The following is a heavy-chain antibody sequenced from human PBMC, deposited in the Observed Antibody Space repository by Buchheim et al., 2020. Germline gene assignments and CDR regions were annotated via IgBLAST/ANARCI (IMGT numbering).Heavy chain of an antibody. D-gene: IGHD3-10*01. Sequence: QVQLVQSGAEVKKPGSSVKVSCKASGGTFSSYAISWVRQAPGQGLEWMGRIIPILGIANYAQKFQGRVTITADKSTGTAYMELSSLRSEDTAVYYCAREAYYYGSGSYYPSVNYYYGMDVWGQGTT. CDR3: AREAYYYGSGSYYPSVNYYYGMDV. J-gene: IGHJ6*02. CDR2: IIPILGIA. CDR1: GGTFSSYA. V-gene: IGHV1-69*04.